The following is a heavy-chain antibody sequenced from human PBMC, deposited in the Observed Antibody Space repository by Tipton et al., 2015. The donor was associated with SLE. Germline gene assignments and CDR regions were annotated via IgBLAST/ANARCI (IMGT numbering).Heavy chain of an antibody. CDR1: GYTFTSYG. CDR3: ARVRFDYYGSGSYYNTPDY. D-gene: IGHD3-10*01. CDR2: ISAYNGNT. J-gene: IGHJ4*02. Sequence: QLVQSGAEVKKPGASVKVSCKASGYTFTSYGISWVRQAPGQGLEWMGWISAYNGNTNYAQKLQGRVTMTTDTSTSTAYMELRSLRSDDTAVYYCARVRFDYYGSGSYYNTPDYWGQGTLVTVSS. V-gene: IGHV1-18*01.